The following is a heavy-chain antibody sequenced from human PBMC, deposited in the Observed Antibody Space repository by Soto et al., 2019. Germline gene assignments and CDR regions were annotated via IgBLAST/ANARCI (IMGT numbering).Heavy chain of an antibody. CDR2: ISYDGSNK. D-gene: IGHD6-25*01. V-gene: IGHV3-30*18. Sequence: GGSLRLSCAASGFTFSSYGMHWVRQAPGKGLEWVAVISYDGSNKYYADSVKGRFTISRDNPKNTLYLQMNSLRAEDTAVYYCAKDIKYSTGIGLYHYYYGMDVWGQGTTVTFSS. J-gene: IGHJ6*02. CDR1: GFTFSSYG. CDR3: AKDIKYSTGIGLYHYYYGMDV.